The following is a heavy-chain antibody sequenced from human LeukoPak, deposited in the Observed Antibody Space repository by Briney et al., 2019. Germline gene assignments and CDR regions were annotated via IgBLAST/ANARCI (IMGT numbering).Heavy chain of an antibody. CDR1: GYAFASYW. CDR2: IYPADSDI. V-gene: IGHV5-51*01. J-gene: IGHJ4*02. Sequence: GESLKISCRVFGYAFASYWIGWVRQVPGKGLEWMGIIYPADSDIKCNPSFEGQVTFSADTSINTAYLQWNSLKASDTALYYCARFEVNHEDSSAYFYFDYWGQGTPVTVSS. CDR3: ARFEVNHEDSSAYFYFDY. D-gene: IGHD3-22*01.